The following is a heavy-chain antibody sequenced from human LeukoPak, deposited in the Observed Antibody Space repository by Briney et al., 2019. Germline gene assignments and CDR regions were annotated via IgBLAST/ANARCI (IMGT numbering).Heavy chain of an antibody. D-gene: IGHD3-10*01. V-gene: IGHV3-7*04. J-gene: IGHJ4*02. Sequence: GGSLRLSCAASGFTFSNYWMSWVRQAPGKGLEWVANIKEDGSEKYYVDSVKGRFTISRDNAKNSLYLQMNSLRVEDTAVYYCARVLSPPDYWGQGTLVTVSS. CDR2: IKEDGSEK. CDR3: ARVLSPPDY. CDR1: GFTFSNYW.